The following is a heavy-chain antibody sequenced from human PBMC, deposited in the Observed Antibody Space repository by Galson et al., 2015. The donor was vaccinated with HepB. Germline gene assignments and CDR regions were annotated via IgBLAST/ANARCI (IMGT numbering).Heavy chain of an antibody. V-gene: IGHV3-23*01. J-gene: IGHJ4*02. Sequence: SLRLSCAASGFAFRNYAMSWVRQAPGKGLEWVSVISGSADDTHYADSVKGRFTISRDNFKNTLYLQIGSLRADDTALYYRAMGRQLGGGYWGQGSLVIASS. D-gene: IGHD1-1*01. CDR3: AMGRQLGGGY. CDR2: ISGSADDT. CDR1: GFAFRNYA.